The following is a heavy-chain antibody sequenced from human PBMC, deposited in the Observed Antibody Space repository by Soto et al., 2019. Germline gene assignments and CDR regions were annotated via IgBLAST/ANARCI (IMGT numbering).Heavy chain of an antibody. CDR3: ARDRLDYYYYYGMDV. Sequence: QVQLQESGPGLVKPSQTLSLTCTVSGGSISSGGYYWSWIRQHPGKGLEWIGYIYYSGSTYYNPSRKSRVTISVDTSKNQFSLKLSSVTAADTAVYYCARDRLDYYYYYGMDVWGQGTTVTVSS. D-gene: IGHD4-17*01. CDR1: GGSISSGGYY. V-gene: IGHV4-31*03. CDR2: IYYSGST. J-gene: IGHJ6*02.